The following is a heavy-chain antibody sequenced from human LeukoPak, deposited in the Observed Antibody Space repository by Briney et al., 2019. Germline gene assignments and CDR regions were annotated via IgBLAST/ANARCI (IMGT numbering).Heavy chain of an antibody. CDR1: GGSFSGYY. Sequence: SETLSLTCAVYGGSFSGYYWSWIRQPPGKGLEWIGEINHSGSTNYNPSLKSRVTISVDTSKNQFSLKPSSVTAADTAVYYCARGRIQLWLRAFDIWGQGTMVTVSS. CDR3: ARGRIQLWLRAFDI. J-gene: IGHJ3*02. CDR2: INHSGST. D-gene: IGHD5-18*01. V-gene: IGHV4-34*01.